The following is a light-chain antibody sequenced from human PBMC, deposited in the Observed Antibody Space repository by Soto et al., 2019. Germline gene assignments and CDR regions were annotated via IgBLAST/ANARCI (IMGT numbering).Light chain of an antibody. J-gene: IGKJ1*01. CDR3: QQYNSYWK. CDR1: QSISSW. CDR2: KAS. V-gene: IGKV1-5*03. Sequence: DIQMTQSPSTLSASVGDKVTITCRASQSISSWLAWYQQKPGKAPKLLIYKASTLESGVPSNFSGSGSGTEFTLSISSLQPDDFATYYCQQYNSYWKFGQGTKVDIK.